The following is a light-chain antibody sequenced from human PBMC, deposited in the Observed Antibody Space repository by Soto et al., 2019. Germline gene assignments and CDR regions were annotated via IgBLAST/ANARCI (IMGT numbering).Light chain of an antibody. J-gene: IGKJ3*01. CDR1: ESISIY. CDR3: QQRRHWPT. V-gene: IGKV3-11*01. Sequence: EIVLTQSPAVLSLSPGERATLSCRASESISIYLAWFQQKPGQPPRLLIHKGSVRAAGIPARFSGSGSEIDFTLTISSLEPEDFGVYYCQQRRHWPTFGPGTKVDIK. CDR2: KGS.